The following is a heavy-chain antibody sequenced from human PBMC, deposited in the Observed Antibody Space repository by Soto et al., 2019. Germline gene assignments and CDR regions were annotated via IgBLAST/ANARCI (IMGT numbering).Heavy chain of an antibody. Sequence: GGSLRLSCAASGFTFSSYGMHWVRQAPGKGLEWVAVISYDGSNKYYADSVKGRFTISRDNSKNTLYLQMNSLRAEDTAVYYCAKDRYYDSSGYPTPFDYWGQGTLVTVSS. CDR1: GFTFSSYG. V-gene: IGHV3-30*18. CDR3: AKDRYYDSSGYPTPFDY. J-gene: IGHJ4*02. CDR2: ISYDGSNK. D-gene: IGHD3-22*01.